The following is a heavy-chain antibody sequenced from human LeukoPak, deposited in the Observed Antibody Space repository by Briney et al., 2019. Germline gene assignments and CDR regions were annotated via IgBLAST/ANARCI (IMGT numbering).Heavy chain of an antibody. D-gene: IGHD3-9*01. CDR1: GGSISSYY. J-gene: IGHJ6*03. CDR3: ARRPGDPYDILTGYYSSGLDMDV. Sequence: SETLSLTCTVSGGSISSYYWSWIRQPPGKGLEWIGSIYYSGSTYYNPSLKSRVTISVDTSKNQFSLKLSSVTAADTAVYYCARRPGDPYDILTGYYSSGLDMDVWGKGTTVTVSS. V-gene: IGHV4-59*05. CDR2: IYYSGST.